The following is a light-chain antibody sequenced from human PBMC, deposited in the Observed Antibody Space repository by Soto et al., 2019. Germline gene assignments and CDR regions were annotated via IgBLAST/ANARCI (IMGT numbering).Light chain of an antibody. V-gene: IGKV1-5*03. Sequence: DIQMTQSPSTLSASLGDRVTITCRASQSVSIWLAWYQQKPGKAPKLLIYKASTLESGVPSRFSGSGSGTDFTLTISSLQPDDFATYYCQQYDDYPWTFGQGTNVEIK. CDR1: QSVSIW. CDR3: QQYDDYPWT. CDR2: KAS. J-gene: IGKJ1*01.